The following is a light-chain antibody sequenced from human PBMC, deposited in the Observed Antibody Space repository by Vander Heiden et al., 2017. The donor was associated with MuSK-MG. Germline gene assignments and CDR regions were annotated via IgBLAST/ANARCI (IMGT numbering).Light chain of an antibody. CDR2: DVS. Sequence: QSALTQPASVSGSPGQSITISCTGTSSDGGGYNYVSWYQQHPGKAPKLMIYDVSSRPAGVSTRFSGSKSGNTASLTISGLQAEDEADYYCSSYTSSSTYVFGTGTKVTVL. CDR3: SSYTSSSTYV. J-gene: IGLJ1*01. CDR1: SSDGGGYNY. V-gene: IGLV2-14*01.